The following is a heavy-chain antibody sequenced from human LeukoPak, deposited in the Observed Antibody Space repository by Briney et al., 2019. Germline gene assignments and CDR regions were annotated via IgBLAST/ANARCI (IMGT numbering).Heavy chain of an antibody. D-gene: IGHD4-17*01. V-gene: IGHV4-59*12. CDR2: IYYSGST. CDR3: ARGGLTTVTPRDYGMDV. CDR1: GGSISSYY. Sequence: SETLSLTCTVSGGSISSYYWNWIRQPPGKGLEWIGYIYYSGSTNYNPSLKSRVTISVDTSKNRFSLKLSSVTAADTAVYYCARGGLTTVTPRDYGMDVWGQGTTVTVSS. J-gene: IGHJ6*02.